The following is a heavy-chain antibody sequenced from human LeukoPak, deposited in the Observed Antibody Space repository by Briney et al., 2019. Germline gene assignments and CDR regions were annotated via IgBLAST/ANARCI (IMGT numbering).Heavy chain of an antibody. CDR1: GGSISSSSYY. J-gene: IGHJ4*02. Sequence: SETLSLTCTVSGGSISSSSYYWGWIRQPPGKGLEWIGSIYYSGGTYYNPSLKSRVTISVDTSKNQFSLKLSSVTAADTAVYYCAREAPQYYFDYWGQGTLVTVSS. CDR3: AREAPQYYFDY. V-gene: IGHV4-39*02. D-gene: IGHD1-14*01. CDR2: IYYSGGT.